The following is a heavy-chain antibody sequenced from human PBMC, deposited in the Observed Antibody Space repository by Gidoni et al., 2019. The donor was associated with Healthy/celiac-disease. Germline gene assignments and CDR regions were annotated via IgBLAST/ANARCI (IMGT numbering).Heavy chain of an antibody. D-gene: IGHD3-22*01. Sequence: QVQLQESGPGLVKPSETLSLTCTVSGGSISSYYWSWIRQPAGKGLEWIGRIYTSGSTNYNPSLKSRVTMSVDTSKNQFSLKLSSVTAADTAVYYCAREISYYYDSSGYYNYFQHWGQGTLVTVSS. CDR3: AREISYYYDSSGYYNYFQH. J-gene: IGHJ1*01. CDR1: GGSISSYY. V-gene: IGHV4-4*07. CDR2: IYTSGST.